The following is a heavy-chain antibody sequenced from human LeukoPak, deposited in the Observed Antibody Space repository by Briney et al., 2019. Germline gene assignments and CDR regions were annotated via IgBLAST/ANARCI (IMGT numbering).Heavy chain of an antibody. CDR1: GFTFTSSA. Sequence: SVKVSCKASGFTFTSSAVQWVRQARGQRLEWIGWIVVGSGNTNYAQKFQERVTITRDMSTSTAYMELSSLRSEDTAVYYCARGAELAPDAFDIWGQGTMVTVSS. D-gene: IGHD1-26*01. CDR2: IVVGSGNT. J-gene: IGHJ3*02. CDR3: ARGAELAPDAFDI. V-gene: IGHV1-58*01.